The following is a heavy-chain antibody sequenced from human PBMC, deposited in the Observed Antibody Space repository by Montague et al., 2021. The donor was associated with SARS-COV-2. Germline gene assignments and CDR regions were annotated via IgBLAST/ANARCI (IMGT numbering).Heavy chain of an antibody. V-gene: IGHV4-34*01. Sequence: SETLSLTCAVHGGSFSTYSWNWIRQPPEKGLEWIGEIHHGGSTNYNPSLKSRVTISADTSKNQLSLKLTSVAAADTAVYYCARLGDGVVPSPILGVGPYYSYYYMDVWGKGTTVTVSS. CDR2: IHHGGST. J-gene: IGHJ6*03. CDR3: ARLGDGVVPSPILGVGPYYSYYYMDV. CDR1: GGSFSTYS. D-gene: IGHD3-10*01.